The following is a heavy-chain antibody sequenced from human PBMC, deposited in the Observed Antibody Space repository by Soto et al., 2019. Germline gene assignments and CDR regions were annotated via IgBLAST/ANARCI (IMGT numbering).Heavy chain of an antibody. CDR1: GGSISSSNW. V-gene: IGHV4-4*02. CDR2: IYHSGST. J-gene: IGHJ4*02. Sequence: SETLSLTCAVSGGSISSSNWWSWVRQPPGKGLEWIGEIYHSGSTNYNPSLKSRVTISVDKSKNQFSLKLSSVTAADTAVYYCARSYCTNGVCYRPLDYWGQGTLVTVSS. CDR3: ARSYCTNGVCYRPLDY. D-gene: IGHD2-8*01.